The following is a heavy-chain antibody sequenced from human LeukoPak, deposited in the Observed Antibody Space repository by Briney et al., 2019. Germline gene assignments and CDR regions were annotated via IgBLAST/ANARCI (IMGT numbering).Heavy chain of an antibody. CDR1: GFTFSSNG. CDR2: IWYDGSNK. D-gene: IGHD2-8*01. Sequence: GGSLRLSCAASGFTFSSNGMHWVRQAPGKGLEWGALIWYDGSNKYYADSVKGRFTISRDNSKNTLFLQMNSVRAEDTAVYYCAGGMRHVGYWGQGTLVTVSS. V-gene: IGHV3-33*01. J-gene: IGHJ4*02. CDR3: AGGMRHVGY.